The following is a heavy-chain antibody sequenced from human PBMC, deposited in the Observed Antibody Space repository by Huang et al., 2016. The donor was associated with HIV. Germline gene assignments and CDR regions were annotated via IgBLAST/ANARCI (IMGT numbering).Heavy chain of an antibody. Sequence: QVQLQESGPGLVTPSETLSLTCPVSGGSISTHYWSWIRPPPGKGLAWIGGIDYSGSTNDSPSLKSRVTILLDTSKNQFSLRVNSVTAADTAMYYCARDHHDFWRGYRRMYFFDHWGQGTLVTVSS. V-gene: IGHV4-59*11. J-gene: IGHJ4*02. D-gene: IGHD3-3*01. CDR3: ARDHHDFWRGYRRMYFFDH. CDR2: IDYSGST. CDR1: GGSISTHY.